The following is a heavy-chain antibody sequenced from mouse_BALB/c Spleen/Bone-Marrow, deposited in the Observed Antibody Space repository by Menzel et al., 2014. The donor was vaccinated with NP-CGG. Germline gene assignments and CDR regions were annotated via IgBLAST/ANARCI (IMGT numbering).Heavy chain of an antibody. D-gene: IGHD2-14*01. CDR3: ARAYYRYAMDY. CDR1: GISITTGNYR. V-gene: IGHV3-5*02. Sequence: EVQLQQSGPGLVKPSQTVSLTCTVTGISITTGNYRWSWIRQFPENKLEWIGFIYYSGTITYNPSLTSRTTITRDTSKNQFFLEMNSLTTEDTATYYCARAYYRYAMDYWGQGTSVTVSS. CDR2: IYYSGTI. J-gene: IGHJ4*01.